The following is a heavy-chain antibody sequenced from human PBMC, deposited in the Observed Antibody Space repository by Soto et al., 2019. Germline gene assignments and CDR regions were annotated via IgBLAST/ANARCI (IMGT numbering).Heavy chain of an antibody. V-gene: IGHV4-59*01. D-gene: IGHD1-7*01. Sequence: SGTLSLTCTVSGGSISSYYWSWIRQPPGKGLEWIGYIYYSGSTNYNPSLKSRVTISVDTSKNQFSLKLSSVTAADTAVYYCARDVGLGTNAFDIWGQGTMVTVSS. CDR3: ARDVGLGTNAFDI. CDR1: GGSISSYY. CDR2: IYYSGST. J-gene: IGHJ3*02.